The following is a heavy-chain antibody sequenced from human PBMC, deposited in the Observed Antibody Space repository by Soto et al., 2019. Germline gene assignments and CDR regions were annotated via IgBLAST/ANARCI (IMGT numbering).Heavy chain of an antibody. CDR3: AKGRAVAHRRYYFDY. CDR2: ISGSGGST. D-gene: IGHD6-19*01. Sequence: GSLRLSCAASGFTFSSYAMSWVRQAPGKGLEWVSAISGSGGSTYYADSVKGRFTISRDNSKNTLYLQMNSLRAEDTAVYYCAKGRAVAHRRYYFDYWGQGTLVTVSS. J-gene: IGHJ4*02. V-gene: IGHV3-23*01. CDR1: GFTFSSYA.